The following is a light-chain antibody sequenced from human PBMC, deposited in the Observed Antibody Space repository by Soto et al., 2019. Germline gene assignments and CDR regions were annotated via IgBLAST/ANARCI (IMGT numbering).Light chain of an antibody. CDR3: QQYGSSVT. V-gene: IGKV3-20*01. CDR2: GAS. CDR1: QSVSSNY. J-gene: IGKJ2*01. Sequence: EIVLTQSPGTLSLSLGERATLSCRASQSVSSNYLAWYQQKLGQAPRLLIYGASIRATGIPDRFSGSGSGTDFTLTIRRLEPEDSAVYYCQQYGSSVTFGQGTKVEIK.